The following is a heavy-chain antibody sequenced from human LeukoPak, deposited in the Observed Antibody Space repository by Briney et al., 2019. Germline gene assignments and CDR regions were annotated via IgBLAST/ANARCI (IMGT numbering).Heavy chain of an antibody. V-gene: IGHV3-64*01. CDR2: ISSNGGAT. J-gene: IGHJ4*02. CDR1: GFTFSSYA. CDR3: ARGFLAGSTGGGVDH. Sequence: GGSLRLSCAASGFTFSSYAMHWGRQAPGKGLEYVSAISSNGGATYYANSVKDRFTISRDNSKNTVYLQMGSLRAEDMAVYYCARGFLAGSTGGGVDHWGQGTLVTVSS. D-gene: IGHD1-26*01.